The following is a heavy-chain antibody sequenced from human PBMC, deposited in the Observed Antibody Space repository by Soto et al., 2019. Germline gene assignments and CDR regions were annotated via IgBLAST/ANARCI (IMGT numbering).Heavy chain of an antibody. D-gene: IGHD2-21*02. CDR1: GGSISSYY. J-gene: IGHJ3*02. CDR2: IYYSGTT. Sequence: TLCLTCPASGGSISSYYWSWIRQPPGKGLEWIGYIYYSGTTNYNPSLKSRVTISVDTSKNQFSLKLSSVTAADTAVYYCASTHIVVVTDAFDIWGQGTMVTVSS. CDR3: ASTHIVVVTDAFDI. V-gene: IGHV4-59*01.